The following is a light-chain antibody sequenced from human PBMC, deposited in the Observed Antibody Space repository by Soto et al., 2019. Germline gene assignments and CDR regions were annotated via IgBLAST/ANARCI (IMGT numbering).Light chain of an antibody. CDR3: MIWHSSAVV. J-gene: IGLJ2*01. CDR1: SGINVGTYR. Sequence: QLVLTQPSSLSASPGASASLTCTLRSGINVGTYRIYWYQQKPGSPPQYLLRYKSDSDKKQGSGIPSRFSGSKDASANAGILLISALQSEDEADYYCMIWHSSAVVFGGGTKLTVL. CDR2: YKSDSDK. V-gene: IGLV5-45*03.